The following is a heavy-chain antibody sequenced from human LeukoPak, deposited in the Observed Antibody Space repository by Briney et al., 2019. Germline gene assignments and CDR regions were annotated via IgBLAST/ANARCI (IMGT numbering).Heavy chain of an antibody. J-gene: IGHJ4*02. CDR1: GYTFTSYY. CDR3: ARDRCSSTSCHTIAPEYYFDY. V-gene: IGHV1-46*01. D-gene: IGHD2-2*02. Sequence: ASVTVSCKASGYTFTSYYMHWVRQAPGQGLEWMGIINPSGGSTSYAQKFQGRVSMTRDTSTSTVYMELSSLRSEDTAVYYCARDRCSSTSCHTIAPEYYFDYWGQGTLVTVSS. CDR2: INPSGGST.